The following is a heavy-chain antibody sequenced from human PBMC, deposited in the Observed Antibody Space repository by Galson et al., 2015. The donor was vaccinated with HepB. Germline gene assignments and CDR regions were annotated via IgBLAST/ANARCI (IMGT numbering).Heavy chain of an antibody. CDR3: ARELYDSSGYYSYYFDY. CDR2: IIPIFGTA. D-gene: IGHD3-22*01. V-gene: IGHV1-69*13. CDR1: GGTFSSYA. J-gene: IGHJ4*02. Sequence: SVKVSCKASGGTFSSYANSWVRQAPGQGLEWMGGIIPIFGTANYAQKFQGRVTITADESTSTAYMELSSLRSEDTAVYYCARELYDSSGYYSYYFDYWGQGTLVTVSS.